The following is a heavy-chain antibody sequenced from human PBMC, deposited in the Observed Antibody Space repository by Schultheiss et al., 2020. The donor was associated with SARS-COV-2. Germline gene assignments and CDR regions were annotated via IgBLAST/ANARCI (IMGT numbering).Heavy chain of an antibody. CDR2: IYYSGST. J-gene: IGHJ6*02. CDR1: GGSISSGDYY. D-gene: IGHD3-10*01. V-gene: IGHV4-30-4*01. Sequence: SETLSLTCTVSGGSISSGDYYWSWIRQPPGKGLEWIGYIYYSGSTYYNPSLKGRVTISVDTSKNQFSLKLSSVTAADTAVYYCARDRAGYGSGAYGMDVWGQGTTVTVSS. CDR3: ARDRAGYGSGAYGMDV.